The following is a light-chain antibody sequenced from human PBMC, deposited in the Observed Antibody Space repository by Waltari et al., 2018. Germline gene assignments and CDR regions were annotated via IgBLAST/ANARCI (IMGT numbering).Light chain of an antibody. J-gene: IGLJ2*01. Sequence: SHELTQPPSVSVSPGQTARITCSGDELSHQYAYWYQQRPGKAPVLVVYKDSERTVGIPEGFSGSSSGTTVTLTISGVQAEDEADYHCQSGDKSGTFVKFGGGTKLTVL. CDR2: KDS. CDR1: ELSHQY. V-gene: IGLV3-25*03. CDR3: QSGDKSGTFVK.